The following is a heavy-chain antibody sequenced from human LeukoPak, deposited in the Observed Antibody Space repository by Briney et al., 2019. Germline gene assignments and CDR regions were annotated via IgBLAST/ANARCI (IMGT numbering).Heavy chain of an antibody. CDR2: IIPISGPP. V-gene: IGHV1-69*01. CDR3: ARDFDSSDFPEDSYYYGMDV. Sequence: SVTVSCKASGGTFNNYAISWVRQAPGQGLEWIGGIIPISGPPNYAQRFQGRVTITADESTTTAYMELSSLRSEDTAVYYCARDFDSSDFPEDSYYYGMDVWGQGTTVTVSS. CDR1: GGTFNNYA. D-gene: IGHD3-22*01. J-gene: IGHJ6*02.